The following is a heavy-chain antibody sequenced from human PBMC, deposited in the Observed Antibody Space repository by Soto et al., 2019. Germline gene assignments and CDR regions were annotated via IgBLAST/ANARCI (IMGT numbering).Heavy chain of an antibody. Sequence: EEQLVESGGGLVQPGRSLRLSCAASGFTFDDYAMQWVRQAPGKGLEWVSGINWNSGSIGYADSVKGRFTISRDNAKTSLYLQMNSLRAEDTALYYCAKDRGSGSYAATYYYYGMDVWCQGTTVTGSS. D-gene: IGHD3-10*01. CDR1: GFTFDDYA. CDR2: INWNSGSI. J-gene: IGHJ6*02. V-gene: IGHV3-9*01. CDR3: AKDRGSGSYAATYYYYGMDV.